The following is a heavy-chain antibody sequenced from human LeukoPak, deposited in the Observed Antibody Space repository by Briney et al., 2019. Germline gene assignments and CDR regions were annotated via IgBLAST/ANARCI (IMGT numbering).Heavy chain of an antibody. D-gene: IGHD3-10*01. CDR2: ISGSGGST. CDR3: AKTLLWFGELPPLDV. J-gene: IGHJ6*04. Sequence: GGSLRLSCAASGFTFSSYAMSWVRQAPGKGLEWVSAISGSGGSTYYADSVKGRFTISRDTSKNTLYLQMNSLRAEDTAVYYCAKTLLWFGELPPLDVWGKGTTVTVSS. CDR1: GFTFSSYA. V-gene: IGHV3-23*01.